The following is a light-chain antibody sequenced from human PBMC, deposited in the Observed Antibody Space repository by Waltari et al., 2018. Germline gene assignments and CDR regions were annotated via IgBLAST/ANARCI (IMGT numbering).Light chain of an antibody. CDR2: AAS. CDR1: QSISNY. J-gene: IGKJ4*01. CDR3: QRYESYPFT. Sequence: DIQMTQSPSSLSASVGDRVTITCRASQSISNYLNWYQQKPGKAPKLLIYAASSLQSGVPSRFSGSGSGTDFTLTISSLQPEDFATYYCQRYESYPFTFGGGTKVEIK. V-gene: IGKV1-39*01.